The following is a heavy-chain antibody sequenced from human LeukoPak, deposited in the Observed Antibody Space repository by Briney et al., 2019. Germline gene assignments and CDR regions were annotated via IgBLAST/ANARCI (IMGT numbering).Heavy chain of an antibody. D-gene: IGHD2-8*02. CDR2: IYHSGGS. CDR1: GDSISNGVKY. V-gene: IGHV4-31*03. Sequence: SETLSLTCTVSGDSISNGVKYWSWIRQHPGMGLEWIGYIYHSGGSYYNPSLKSRITMSVDTSKNQFSLNLSSVTAADTAVYYCARDQVECTGGTCQSRVGFDFWGQGTLVTVSS. CDR3: ARDQVECTGGTCQSRVGFDF. J-gene: IGHJ4*02.